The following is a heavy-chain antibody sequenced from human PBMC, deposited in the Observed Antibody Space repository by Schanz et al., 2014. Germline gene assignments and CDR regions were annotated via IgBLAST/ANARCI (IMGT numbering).Heavy chain of an antibody. CDR2: ISHSGGSK. D-gene: IGHD3-10*01. CDR3: ARVPYGSGSYWDY. Sequence: EVQLLESGGGLVRPGGSLRLSCAASGFTFNSYAMTWVRQAPGKGLEWVSSISHSGGSKYYADSVKGRFTISRDNAKNSLYLQMNSLRAGDTAVYYCARVPYGSGSYWDYWGQGTLXTVSS. CDR1: GFTFNSYA. J-gene: IGHJ4*02. V-gene: IGHV3-23*01.